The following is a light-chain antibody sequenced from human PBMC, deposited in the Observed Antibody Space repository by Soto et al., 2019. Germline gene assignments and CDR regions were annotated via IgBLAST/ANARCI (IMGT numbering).Light chain of an antibody. Sequence: EIVLTQSPATLSLSPGERATLSCRASQSVSSYLAWYQQKPGQAPRLLIYDASNRATGIPARFSGSGSGTDFTLTISSLEPEDFAVYYCQQRSNWPQWKFGQGTKV. V-gene: IGKV3-11*01. CDR2: DAS. CDR3: QQRSNWPQWK. J-gene: IGKJ1*01. CDR1: QSVSSY.